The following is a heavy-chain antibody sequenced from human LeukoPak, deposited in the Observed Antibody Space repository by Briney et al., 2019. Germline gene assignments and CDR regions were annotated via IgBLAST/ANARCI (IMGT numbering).Heavy chain of an antibody. CDR1: GYTFTSYG. D-gene: IGHD2-2*01. CDR3: ARDPVPYCSSTSCYGEMSMGRWFDP. J-gene: IGHJ5*02. V-gene: IGHV1-18*01. Sequence: GASVKVSCKASGYTFTSYGISWVRQAPGQGLEWMGWISAYNGNTNYAQKLQGRVTMTTDTSTSTAYMELRSLRSDDTAVYYCARDPVPYCSSTSCYGEMSMGRWFDPWGQGTLVTVSS. CDR2: ISAYNGNT.